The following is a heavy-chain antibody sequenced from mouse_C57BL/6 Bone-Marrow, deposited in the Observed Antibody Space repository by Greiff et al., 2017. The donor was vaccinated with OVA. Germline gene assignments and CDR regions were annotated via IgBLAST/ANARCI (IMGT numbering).Heavy chain of an antibody. V-gene: IGHV14-4*01. CDR2: IDPENGDT. Sequence: VQLQQSGAELVRPGASVKLSCTASGFNIKDDYMHWVKQRPEQGLEWIGWIDPENGDTAYASKFQGKATITADTSSNTAYLQLSSLTSEDTAVYYCTTYYDGYYVGFAYWGQGTLVTVSA. D-gene: IGHD2-3*01. CDR3: TTYYDGYYVGFAY. J-gene: IGHJ3*01. CDR1: GFNIKDDY.